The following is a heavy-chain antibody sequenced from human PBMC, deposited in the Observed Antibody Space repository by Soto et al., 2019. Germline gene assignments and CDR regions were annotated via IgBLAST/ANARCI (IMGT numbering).Heavy chain of an antibody. J-gene: IGHJ3*02. CDR2: INPNSGGT. V-gene: IGHV1-2*02. Sequence: GASVKVSCKASGSTFTGYYMHWVRQAPGQGLEWMGWINPNSGGTNYAQKFQGRVTMTRDTSISTAYMELSRLRSDDTAVYYCARPRYYYDSSGYSSDAFDIWGQGTMVTVSS. CDR1: GSTFTGYY. D-gene: IGHD3-22*01. CDR3: ARPRYYYDSSGYSSDAFDI.